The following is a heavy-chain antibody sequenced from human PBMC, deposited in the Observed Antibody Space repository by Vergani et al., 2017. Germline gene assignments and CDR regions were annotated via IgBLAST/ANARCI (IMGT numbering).Heavy chain of an antibody. J-gene: IGHJ3*01. V-gene: IGHV3-7*01. Sequence: VQLVESGGGVVQPGRSLRLSCAASGFTFSSYWMTWVRQAPGKGLEWVANIKQDGSEEYYVDSVKGRFTISRDNAKSSLFLQMNSLRAEDTAMYYCARAEYDFWISWGQGTMVTVSS. CDR3: ARAEYDFWIS. CDR2: IKQDGSEE. CDR1: GFTFSSYW. D-gene: IGHD3-3*01.